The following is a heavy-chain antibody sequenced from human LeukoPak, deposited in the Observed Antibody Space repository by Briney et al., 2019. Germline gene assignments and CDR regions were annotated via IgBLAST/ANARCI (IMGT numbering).Heavy chain of an antibody. J-gene: IGHJ4*02. D-gene: IGHD2-21*01. Sequence: LPGGSLRLPCAASGFTFSSYSMNWVRQAPGKGLEWVSYISSSSSTIYYADSVKGRFTISRDNAKNSLYLQMNSLRAEDTAVDYCASVSIASGYWGQGTLVTVSS. V-gene: IGHV3-48*04. CDR1: GFTFSSYS. CDR3: ASVSIASGY. CDR2: ISSSSSTI.